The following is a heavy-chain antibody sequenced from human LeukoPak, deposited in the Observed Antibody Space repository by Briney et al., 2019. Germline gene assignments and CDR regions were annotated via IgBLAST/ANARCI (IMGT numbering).Heavy chain of an antibody. V-gene: IGHV1-46*01. CDR3: ARDSAIFLPSGY. D-gene: IGHD2-2*01. CDR1: GYTFTNYY. J-gene: IGHJ4*02. Sequence: ASVKVSCKASGYTFTNYYMHWVRQAPGQGLEWMGIISPSGSSTTYAQKFQGRVTMTRDMSTTTVYMELSSLRSEDTAVYYCARDSAIFLPSGYWGQGTLVTVSS. CDR2: ISPSGSST.